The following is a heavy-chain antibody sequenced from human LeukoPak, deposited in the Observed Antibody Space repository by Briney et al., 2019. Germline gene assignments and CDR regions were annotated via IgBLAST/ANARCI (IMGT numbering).Heavy chain of an antibody. V-gene: IGHV4-59*01. Sequence: LETLSLTWTVPGGSLSCYYWGWIRQPPGEGPEWIGYIYYSGSTNYNPSLKSRVTISVDTSKNQFSLRLSSVTAADTAVYYCARGVVIAPQTFDYWGQGTLVTVSS. CDR1: GGSLSCYY. J-gene: IGHJ4*02. CDR2: IYYSGST. D-gene: IGHD2-21*01. CDR3: ARGVVIAPQTFDY.